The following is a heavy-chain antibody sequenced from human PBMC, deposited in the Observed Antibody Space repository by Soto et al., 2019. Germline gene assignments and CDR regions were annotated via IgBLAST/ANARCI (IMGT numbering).Heavy chain of an antibody. V-gene: IGHV3-23*01. D-gene: IGHD6-19*01. CDR1: GFTFSSYA. CDR2: ISGSGGST. J-gene: IGHJ4*02. CDR3: AKEAVSGWYYFDY. Sequence: GGSLRLSCAASGFTFSSYAMSWVRQAPGKGLEWVSTISGSGGSTYYADSLKGRFTISRDNSKNTLFLQMSSQSAEDTAVYYCAKEAVSGWYYFDYWGPGTLVTVSS.